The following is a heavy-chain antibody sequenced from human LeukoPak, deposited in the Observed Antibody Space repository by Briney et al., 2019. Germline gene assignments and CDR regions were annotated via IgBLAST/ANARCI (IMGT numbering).Heavy chain of an antibody. D-gene: IGHD3-3*01. J-gene: IGHJ6*03. CDR2: ISAYNGNT. CDR1: GYTFTSYD. CDR3: ARGGDTIPQGGIDYYYYYYMDV. Sequence: GASVKVSCKASGYTFTSYDINWVRQATGQGLEWMGWISAYNGNTNYAQKLQGRVTMTTDTSTSTAYMELRSLRSDDTAVYYCARGGDTIPQGGIDYYYYYYMDVWGKGTTVTVSS. V-gene: IGHV1-18*01.